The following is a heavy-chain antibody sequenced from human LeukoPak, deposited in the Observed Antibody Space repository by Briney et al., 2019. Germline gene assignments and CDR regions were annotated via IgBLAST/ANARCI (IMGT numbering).Heavy chain of an antibody. CDR1: GFTFSSYG. D-gene: IGHD3-22*01. V-gene: IGHV3-33*06. CDR3: AKDYFPLDYYDSSGYYSNAFDI. J-gene: IGHJ3*02. Sequence: PGGSLRLSCAASGFTFSSYGMHWVRQAPGKGLEWVAVIWYDGSNKYYADSVKGRFTISRDNSKNTLYLQMNSLRAEDTAAYYCAKDYFPLDYYDSSGYYSNAFDIWGQGTMVTVSS. CDR2: IWYDGSNK.